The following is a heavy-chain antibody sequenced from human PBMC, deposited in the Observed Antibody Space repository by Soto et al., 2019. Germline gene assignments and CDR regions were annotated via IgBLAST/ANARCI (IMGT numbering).Heavy chain of an antibody. V-gene: IGHV2-5*01. CDR2: IYWSDSK. J-gene: IGHJ4*02. CDR3: IHRRRDAGPNGDY. D-gene: IGHD3-16*01. Sequence: QITLKESGPTLMTPTQTLTLTCSFSGFSLTTDGEGVGWVRQPPGKALEWLALIYWSDSKRYSPSLKNRLTVTKDDSKNQVLLTMTNMDPVDTATYYCIHRRRDAGPNGDYWGQGTLVTVSS. CDR1: GFSLTTDGEG.